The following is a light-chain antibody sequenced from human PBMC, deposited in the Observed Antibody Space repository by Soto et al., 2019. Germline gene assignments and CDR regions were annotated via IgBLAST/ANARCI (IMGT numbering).Light chain of an antibody. Sequence: QSALTQPASVSGSPGQSITISCTGTSSDVGSYNYVSWYQQYPGKAPKLMISDVSNRPSGVSYRFSGSKSGNTASLTISGLQAEDEAEYYCSSYTTSSTHVVFGGATKVTVL. V-gene: IGLV2-14*01. CDR1: SSDVGSYNY. J-gene: IGLJ2*01. CDR2: DVS. CDR3: SSYTTSSTHVV.